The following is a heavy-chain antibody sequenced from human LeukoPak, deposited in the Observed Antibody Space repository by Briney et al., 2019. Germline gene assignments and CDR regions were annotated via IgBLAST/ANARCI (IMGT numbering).Heavy chain of an antibody. D-gene: IGHD1-26*01. Sequence: SQSLSLTCAISGDSVSSNSAAWNWIRQSPSRGLEWLGRTYYRSKWYYDYAVAVKSRISINPDTSKNQFSLQLSSVTPEDTAVYYCARDPVGGSTIFDYWGQGTLVTVSS. J-gene: IGHJ4*02. V-gene: IGHV6-1*01. CDR3: ARDPVGGSTIFDY. CDR2: TYYRSKWYY. CDR1: GDSVSSNSAA.